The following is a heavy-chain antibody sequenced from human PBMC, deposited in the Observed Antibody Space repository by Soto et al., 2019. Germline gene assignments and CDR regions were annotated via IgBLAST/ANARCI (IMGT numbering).Heavy chain of an antibody. CDR2: INPNSGGT. CDR3: AREYYDFWSGYYPFDY. CDR1: GYTFTVYY. J-gene: IGHJ4*02. D-gene: IGHD3-3*01. V-gene: IGHV1-2*04. Sequence: GASVKVSCKASGYTFTVYYMHWVRQAPGQGLEWMGWINPNSGGTNYAQKFQGWVTMTRDTSISTAYMELSRLRSDDTAVYYCAREYYDFWSGYYPFDYWGQGTLVTVSS.